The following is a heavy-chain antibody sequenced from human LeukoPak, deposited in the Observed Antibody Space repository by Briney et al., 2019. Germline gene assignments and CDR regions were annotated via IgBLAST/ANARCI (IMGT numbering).Heavy chain of an antibody. V-gene: IGHV5-51*01. CDR3: ARHGDYYGSGAFDY. D-gene: IGHD3-10*01. J-gene: IGHJ4*02. Sequence: GESLKISCKGSGYSFTNYWIGWVRQMPGKGLEWMGIIYPGDSDTRYSPSFQGQVTISADKSISTAYLQWSSLKASDTAIYYVARHGDYYGSGAFDYWGQGTLVTVSS. CDR2: IYPGDSDT. CDR1: GYSFTNYW.